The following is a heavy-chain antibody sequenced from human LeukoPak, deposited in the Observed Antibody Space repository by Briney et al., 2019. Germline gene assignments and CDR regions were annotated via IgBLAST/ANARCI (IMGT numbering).Heavy chain of an antibody. CDR2: ITSRGYM. D-gene: IGHD1-14*01. J-gene: IGHJ5*02. V-gene: IGHV3-21*01. Sequence: GGSLRLSCAASGFAFSSNTMNWVRQAPGKGLEWISSITSRGYMYYADSVKGRFNISRDNAKNSLYLQMNSLRVEDTAVYYCARDPTSESPWGQGTLVTVSS. CDR1: GFAFSSNT. CDR3: ARDPTSESP.